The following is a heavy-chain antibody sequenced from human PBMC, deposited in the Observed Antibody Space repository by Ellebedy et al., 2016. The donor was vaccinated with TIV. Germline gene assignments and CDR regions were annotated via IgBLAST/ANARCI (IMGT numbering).Heavy chain of an antibody. J-gene: IGHJ4*02. V-gene: IGHV3-48*01. CDR3: ARDVTIFLFDY. D-gene: IGHD3-3*01. Sequence: GESLKISXAASGFTFSSYGMHWVRQAPGKGLEWVSYISSSSSTIYYADSVKGRFTISRDNAKNSLYLQMNSLRAEDTAVYYCARDVTIFLFDYWGQGTLVTVSS. CDR1: GFTFSSYG. CDR2: ISSSSSTI.